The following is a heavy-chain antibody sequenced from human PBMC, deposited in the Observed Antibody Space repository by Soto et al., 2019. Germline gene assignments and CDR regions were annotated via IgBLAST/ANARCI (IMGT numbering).Heavy chain of an antibody. J-gene: IGHJ4*02. D-gene: IGHD3-10*01. Sequence: SETLSLTCSVSGDSINSRYWSWIRQPPGKGLEWIGYIDYVGSTNYAPSLQSRVTMSVDTSKNQVSLKLRYVTAADTAVYYCVRQRGNYFDFWGQGTLLTVSS. CDR1: GDSINSRY. CDR2: IDYVGST. V-gene: IGHV4-59*11. CDR3: VRQRGNYFDF.